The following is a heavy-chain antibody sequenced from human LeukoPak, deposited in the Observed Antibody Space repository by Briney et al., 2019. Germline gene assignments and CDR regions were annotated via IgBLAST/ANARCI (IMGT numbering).Heavy chain of an antibody. CDR2: IWNDGSNK. CDR3: ASATGDNDAFDI. J-gene: IGHJ3*02. D-gene: IGHD7-27*01. CDR1: GFTFSSYV. V-gene: IGHV3-33*08. Sequence: QPGGSLRLSCAASGFTFSSYVMHWVRQAPGKGLEWVAVIWNDGSNKYFADSVKGRFTISRDSSKNTLYLQMNSLRAEDTAVYYCASATGDNDAFDIWGQGTMVTVSS.